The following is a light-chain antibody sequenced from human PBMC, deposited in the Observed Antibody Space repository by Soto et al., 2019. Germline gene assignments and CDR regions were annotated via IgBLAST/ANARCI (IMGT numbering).Light chain of an antibody. J-gene: IGKJ2*01. Sequence: IVLTQSPGTLSLSPGERATLSCRARQSVSSSYLALYQQNPGQAPRLLIYGAYSRATCIPDRFSGSGSGTDFTLTISRLEPEEWAVYACKQYGISPLSFGKGNNLEIK. CDR1: QSVSSSY. CDR2: GAY. V-gene: IGKV3-20*01. CDR3: KQYGISPLS.